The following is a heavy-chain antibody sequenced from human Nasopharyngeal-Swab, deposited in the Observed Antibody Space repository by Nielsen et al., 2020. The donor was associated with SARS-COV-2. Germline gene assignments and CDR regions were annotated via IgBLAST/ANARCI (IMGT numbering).Heavy chain of an antibody. CDR3: TGDIGGQYGF. V-gene: IGHV3-74*01. CDR2: INIDGSIT. CDR1: GYTFSNYW. J-gene: IGHJ4*02. D-gene: IGHD4-11*01. Sequence: GGSLRLSCAASGYTFSNYWMHWVRQVPGKGLVWVSRINIDGSITDYADSVKGRFTISRDNAKNTLYLQMNSLRGDDTAVYYCTGDIGGQYGFWGQGNLVTVSS.